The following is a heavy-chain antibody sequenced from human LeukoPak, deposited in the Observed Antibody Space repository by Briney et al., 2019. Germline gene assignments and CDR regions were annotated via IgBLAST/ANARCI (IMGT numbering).Heavy chain of an antibody. CDR2: ISSSSSYI. D-gene: IGHD6-13*01. CDR1: GFTFSGYS. CDR3: ARARFSSSWYEGDDAFDI. Sequence: GGSLRLSCAVSGFTFSGYSMNWVRQAPGKGLEWVSSISSSSSYIYYADSVKGRFTISRDNAKNSLSLQMNDLRAEDTALYYCARARFSSSWYEGDDAFDIWGQGTMVTVSS. V-gene: IGHV3-21*01. J-gene: IGHJ3*02.